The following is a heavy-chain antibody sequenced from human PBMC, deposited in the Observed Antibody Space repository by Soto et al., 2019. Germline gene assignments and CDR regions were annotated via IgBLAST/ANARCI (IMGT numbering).Heavy chain of an antibody. Sequence: QVQLVQSGAEVKKPGASVKVSCKASGYTFTSYDINWVRQATGQGLEWMGWMNPNSGNTGYAQKFQGRVTMTRTTSISTAYMERSSLRSEDTAVYYCARVVQYYDFWSGIYWYFDLWGRGTLVTV. CDR1: GYTFTSYD. CDR2: MNPNSGNT. J-gene: IGHJ2*01. D-gene: IGHD3-3*01. V-gene: IGHV1-8*01. CDR3: ARVVQYYDFWSGIYWYFDL.